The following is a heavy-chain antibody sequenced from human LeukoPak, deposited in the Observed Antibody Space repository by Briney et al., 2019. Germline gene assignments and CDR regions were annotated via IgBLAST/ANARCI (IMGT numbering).Heavy chain of an antibody. CDR3: ARHDYYDSSGYYLFDY. Sequence: SETLSLTCSVSGYSISSGYDWGWIRQPPGKGLEWIGSIYHSGSTCYNPSLMSRVTISVDTSKNQFSLKLSSVTAADTAVYYCARHDYYDSSGYYLFDYWGQGTLVTVSS. CDR1: GYSISSGYD. CDR2: IYHSGST. J-gene: IGHJ4*02. D-gene: IGHD3-22*01. V-gene: IGHV4-38-2*02.